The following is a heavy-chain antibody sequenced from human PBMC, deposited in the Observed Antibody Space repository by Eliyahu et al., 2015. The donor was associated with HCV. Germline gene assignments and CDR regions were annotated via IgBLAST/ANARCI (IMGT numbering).Heavy chain of an antibody. J-gene: IGHJ5*02. V-gene: IGHV4-34*01. CDR2: VNHSGST. Sequence: QVQLQQWGAGLLKPSETLSLTCTVYGGSFSGYYWSWIRQPPGKGLEWIGGVNHSGSTNYSPSLKSRVTISLDTPKNQFSLKLNSVTAADTAVYYCARVEYSSIWNRLFDHWGQGTLVTVSS. D-gene: IGHD6-13*01. CDR1: GGSFSGYY. CDR3: ARVEYSSIWNRLFDH.